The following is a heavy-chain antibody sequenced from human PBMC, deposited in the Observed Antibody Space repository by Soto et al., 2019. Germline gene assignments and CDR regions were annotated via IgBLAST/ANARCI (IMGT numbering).Heavy chain of an antibody. J-gene: IGHJ6*02. CDR1: GGSISSSSYY. Sequence: SETLSLTCTVSGGSISSSSYYWGWIRQPPGKGLEWIGSIYYSGSTYYNPSLKSRVTISVDTSKNQFSLKLSSVTAADTAVYYCARRYYYGSGTQWGYGMDVWGQGTTVTVSS. CDR3: ARRYYYGSGTQWGYGMDV. V-gene: IGHV4-39*01. CDR2: IYYSGST. D-gene: IGHD3-10*01.